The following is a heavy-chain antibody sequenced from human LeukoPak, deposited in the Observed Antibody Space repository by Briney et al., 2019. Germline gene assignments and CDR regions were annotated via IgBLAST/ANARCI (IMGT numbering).Heavy chain of an antibody. J-gene: IGHJ4*02. CDR2: IYSGGST. Sequence: GGTLRLSCAASGFTVSSNYMSWVRAAPGKGLGWVSIIYSGGSTFYANSVKGRFTISRDNSKNTLYLQMNSLRAEDTAVYYCARGLLGYSSGWYYFDYWGQGTLVTVSS. V-gene: IGHV3-53*01. D-gene: IGHD6-19*01. CDR1: GFTVSSNY. CDR3: ARGLLGYSSGWYYFDY.